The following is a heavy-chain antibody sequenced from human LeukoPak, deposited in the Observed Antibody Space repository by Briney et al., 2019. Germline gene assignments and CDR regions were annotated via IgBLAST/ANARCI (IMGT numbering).Heavy chain of an antibody. J-gene: IGHJ4*02. CDR1: GGPFSGYF. D-gene: IGHD3-10*01. V-gene: IGHV4-34*01. Sequence: TETLSLTCAVSGGPFSGYFWSWIRQPPGKGLEWIGEIHNSGTTNYNPSLNSRVTISEDTSKNQIYLNLRSVTAADTAVYYCARRYYYNLGSFPFDFWGQGTLVTVSS. CDR2: IHNSGTT. CDR3: ARRYYYNLGSFPFDF.